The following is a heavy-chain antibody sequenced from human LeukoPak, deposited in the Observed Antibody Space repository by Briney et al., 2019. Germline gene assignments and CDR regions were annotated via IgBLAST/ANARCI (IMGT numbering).Heavy chain of an antibody. J-gene: IGHJ4*02. D-gene: IGHD2-21*01. CDR1: GYTLTKLS. CDR2: FHREDAQT. V-gene: IGHV1-24*01. CDR3: STVPRNEAGGYCSGDY. Sequence: ASVKVSCKVSGYTLTKLSIHWVRQAPGKGLEWIGTFHREDAQTIYAQRFQGRVTLTEDTSTDTAYMEVSSLTSEDTAVYYCSTVPRNEAGGYCSGDYWGQGTLVTVSS.